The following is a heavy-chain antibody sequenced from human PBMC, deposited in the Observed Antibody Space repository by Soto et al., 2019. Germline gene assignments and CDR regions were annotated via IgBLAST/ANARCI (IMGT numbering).Heavy chain of an antibody. CDR1: GGTFSSYA. J-gene: IGHJ5*02. D-gene: IGHD2-2*01. CDR2: IIPIFGTA. V-gene: IGHV1-69*13. CDR3: ARDNQLLNWFDP. Sequence: ASVKVSCKASGGTFSSYAISWVRQAPGQGLEWMGGIIPIFGTANYAQKFQGRVTITADESTSTAYMELSSLRSEDTAVYYCARDNQLLNWFDPCGQGTLVTVPS.